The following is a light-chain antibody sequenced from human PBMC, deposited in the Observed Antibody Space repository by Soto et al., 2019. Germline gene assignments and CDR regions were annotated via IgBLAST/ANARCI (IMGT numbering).Light chain of an antibody. J-gene: IGKJ1*01. Sequence: EIVLTQSPATLSLSPGERATLSCRASQSVSSYLAWYQQKFGQAPMLLIYDASNRATGIPARFSGSGSATDFTLTISSLEPEDFAIYYCQQRYNWPLTFGQGTKVEIK. V-gene: IGKV3-11*01. CDR1: QSVSSY. CDR2: DAS. CDR3: QQRYNWPLT.